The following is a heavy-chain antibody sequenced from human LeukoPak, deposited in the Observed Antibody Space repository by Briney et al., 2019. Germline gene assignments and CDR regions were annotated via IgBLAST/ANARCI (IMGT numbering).Heavy chain of an antibody. Sequence: GGSLRLSCAASGFTFSSYAMSWVRQAPGKGLEWVSAISGSGGSTYYADSVKGRFTISRDNSKNTLYLQMNSLRAEDTAVCYCAKAITMVRVGPDYWGQGTLVTVSS. CDR1: GFTFSSYA. CDR2: ISGSGGST. D-gene: IGHD3-10*01. J-gene: IGHJ4*02. CDR3: AKAITMVRVGPDY. V-gene: IGHV3-23*01.